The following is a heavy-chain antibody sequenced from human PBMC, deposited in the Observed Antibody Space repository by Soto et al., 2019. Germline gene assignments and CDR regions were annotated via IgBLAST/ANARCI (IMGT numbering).Heavy chain of an antibody. CDR1: GLPFNRYG. V-gene: IGHV3-30*02. J-gene: IGHJ4*02. CDR2: ILYDGSKT. CDR3: VKDLAHMADH. Sequence: PGGYLIPSWEASGLPFNRYGMYWVRQAPGKGLEWVSHILYDGSKTYYADSVKGRFTISRDNPKNTLYLQMDNMRPEDTAVYYCVKDLAHMADHWGQGP.